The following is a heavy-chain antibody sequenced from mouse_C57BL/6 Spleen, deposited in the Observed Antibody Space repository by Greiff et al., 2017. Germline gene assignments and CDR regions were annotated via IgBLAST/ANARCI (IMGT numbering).Heavy chain of an antibody. CDR1: GYTFTSYW. CDR3: ARGEMDYPYYAMGY. V-gene: IGHV1-64*01. D-gene: IGHD2-4*01. Sequence: QVQLQQPGAELVKPGASVKLSCKASGYTFTSYWMHWVKQRPGQGLEWIGMIHPNSGSTNYNEKFKSKATLTVDKSSSTAYMQLSSLTSEDSAVYYCARGEMDYPYYAMGYWGQRTSVTVSS. J-gene: IGHJ4*01. CDR2: IHPNSGST.